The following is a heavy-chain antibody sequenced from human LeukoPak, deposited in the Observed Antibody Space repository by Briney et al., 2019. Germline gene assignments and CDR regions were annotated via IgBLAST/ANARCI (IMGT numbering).Heavy chain of an antibody. D-gene: IGHD6-19*01. V-gene: IGHV1-18*01. CDR2: VSSYNGNT. J-gene: IGHJ3*01. Sequence: ASVKVSCKASGYTFTISGICWVRQAPGQGLEWMGWVSSYNGNTNYAQIFQGRVTMTRDTSTTTAYMELRSLRSDDTAVYYCARDAPQWRNAFDFWGQGTMVTVSS. CDR3: ARDAPQWRNAFDF. CDR1: GYTFTISG.